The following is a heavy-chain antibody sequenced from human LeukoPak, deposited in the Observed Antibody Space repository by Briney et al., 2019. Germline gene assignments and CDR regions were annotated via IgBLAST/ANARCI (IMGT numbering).Heavy chain of an antibody. D-gene: IGHD4-17*01. J-gene: IGHJ4*02. CDR1: GYSISSGYY. CDR3: ARDFGRYGDYFYFDY. CDR2: IYHSGST. V-gene: IGHV4-38-2*02. Sequence: SETLSLTCAVSGYSISSGYYWGWIRQPPGKGLEWIGSIYHSGSTYYNPSLKSRVTISVDTSKNQFSLKLSSVTAADTAVYYCARDFGRYGDYFYFDYWGQGTLVTVSS.